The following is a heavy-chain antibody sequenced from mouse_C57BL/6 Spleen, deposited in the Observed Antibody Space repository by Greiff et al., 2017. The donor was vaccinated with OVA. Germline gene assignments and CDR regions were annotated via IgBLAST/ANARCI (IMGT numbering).Heavy chain of an antibody. CDR2: ISSGGSYT. Sequence: DVHLVESGGDLVKPGGSLKLSCAASGFTFSSYGMSWVRQTPDKRLEWVATISSGGSYTYYPDSVKGRFTISRDNAKNTLYLQMSSLKSEDTAMYYCARHSGLTVYFDYWGQGTTLTVSS. V-gene: IGHV5-6*01. CDR1: GFTFSSYG. CDR3: ARHSGLTVYFDY. D-gene: IGHD4-1*01. J-gene: IGHJ2*01.